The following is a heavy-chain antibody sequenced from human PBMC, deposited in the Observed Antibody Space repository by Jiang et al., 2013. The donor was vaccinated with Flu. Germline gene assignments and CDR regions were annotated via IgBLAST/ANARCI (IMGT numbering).Heavy chain of an antibody. CDR3: ARGSRIFGVVISPLDY. CDR2: INIDHGKT. V-gene: IGHV1-3*04. Sequence: GAEVKKPGASVKISCKASGYTFANHGIHWVRQAPGQRLEWMGWINIDHGKTTYSQSFQGRVTITRDTSANTEYMELSSLRSEDTAVYYCARGSRIFGVVISPLDYWGQGTLVTVSS. J-gene: IGHJ4*02. D-gene: IGHD3-3*02. CDR1: GYTFANHG.